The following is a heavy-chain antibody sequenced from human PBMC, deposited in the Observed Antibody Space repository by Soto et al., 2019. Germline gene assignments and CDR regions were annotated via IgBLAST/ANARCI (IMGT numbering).Heavy chain of an antibody. CDR3: ASGTSEGSSSSLGY. J-gene: IGHJ4*02. D-gene: IGHD6-6*01. CDR2: IIPIFGTA. V-gene: IGHV1-69*13. CDR1: GGTFSSYA. Sequence: SVKVSCKASGGTFSSYAISWVRQAPGQGLEWMGGIIPIFGTASYAQKFQGRVTITADESTSTAYMELSSLRSEDTAVYYCASGTSEGSSSSLGYWGQGTLVTVSS.